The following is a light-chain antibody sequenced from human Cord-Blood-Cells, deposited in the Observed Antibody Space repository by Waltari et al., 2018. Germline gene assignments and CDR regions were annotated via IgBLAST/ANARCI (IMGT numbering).Light chain of an antibody. V-gene: IGLV2-14*03. Sequence: ALTQPASVSGSPGQSIPISCTGTSSDVGGYNYVSWYQQHPGKAPRLMIYDVSNRPSGVSNRFSGSKSGNTASLTISGLQAEDEADYYCSAYTSSSTWVFGGGTKLTVL. CDR1: SSDVGGYNY. CDR3: SAYTSSSTWV. J-gene: IGLJ3*02. CDR2: DVS.